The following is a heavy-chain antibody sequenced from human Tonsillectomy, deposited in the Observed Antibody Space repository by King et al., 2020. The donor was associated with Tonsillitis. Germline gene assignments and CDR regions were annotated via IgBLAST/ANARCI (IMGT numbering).Heavy chain of an antibody. CDR3: ARRMWGYYYYMDV. J-gene: IGHJ6*03. V-gene: IGHV4-59*08. CDR1: GGSISSYY. Sequence: VQLQESGPGLVKPSETLSLTCTVSGGSISSYYGSWIRQPPGKGLEWIGYIYYSGSTNYNPSLKSRVTISVDTSKNQFSLKLSSVTAADTAVYYCARRMWGYYYYMDVWGKGTTVTVSS. D-gene: IGHD7-27*01. CDR2: IYYSGST.